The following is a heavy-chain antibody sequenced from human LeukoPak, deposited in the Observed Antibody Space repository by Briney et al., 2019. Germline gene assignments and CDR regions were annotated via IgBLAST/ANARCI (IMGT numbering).Heavy chain of an antibody. CDR1: EFTFNTYT. D-gene: IGHD5-12*01. CDR3: ARSGGYDKLDY. V-gene: IGHV3-21*01. CDR2: VSSSSNYI. J-gene: IGHJ4*02. Sequence: PGGSLRLSCAASEFTFNTYTMNWVRQAPGKGLEWVSSVSSSSNYIYYADSVKGRFTISRDNAKNSLYLQMNSLRAEDTAVYYCARSGGYDKLDYWGQGILVTVSS.